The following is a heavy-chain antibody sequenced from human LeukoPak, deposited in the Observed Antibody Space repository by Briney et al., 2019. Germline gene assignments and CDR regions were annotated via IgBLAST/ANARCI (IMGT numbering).Heavy chain of an antibody. Sequence: GASVKVSCKASGYTFTGYYMHWVRQAPGQGIEWMGWINPNSGGTNYAQKFQGRVTMTRDTSISTAYMELSRLRSDDTAVYYCARGKVATKEGLDYWGQGTLVTVSS. D-gene: IGHD5-12*01. J-gene: IGHJ4*02. V-gene: IGHV1-2*02. CDR1: GYTFTGYY. CDR2: INPNSGGT. CDR3: ARGKVATKEGLDY.